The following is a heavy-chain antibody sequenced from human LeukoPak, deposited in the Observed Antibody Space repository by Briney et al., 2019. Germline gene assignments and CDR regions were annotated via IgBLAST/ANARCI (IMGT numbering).Heavy chain of an antibody. D-gene: IGHD3-10*01. Sequence: ASVKVSCKASGGTFSSYATSWVRQAPGQGLEWMGRIIPILGIANYAQKFQGRVTITADKSTSTAYMELSSLRSEDTAVYFCAREIPYGLYYSYYLDVWGKGTTVTVSS. CDR3: AREIPYGLYYSYYLDV. J-gene: IGHJ6*03. CDR2: IIPILGIA. V-gene: IGHV1-69*04. CDR1: GGTFSSYA.